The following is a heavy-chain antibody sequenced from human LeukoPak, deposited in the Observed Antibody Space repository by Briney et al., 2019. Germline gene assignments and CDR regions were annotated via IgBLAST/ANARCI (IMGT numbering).Heavy chain of an antibody. J-gene: IGHJ4*02. Sequence: GASVKVSCKASGYTFTSYDINWVRQATGQGLEWMGWMNPNSGNTGYAQKFQGRVSMTRNTSKSTAYMELSSLRSEDTAVYYCARGGYSRGWYVIGEADYWGQGTLVTVSS. D-gene: IGHD6-19*01. CDR2: MNPNSGNT. V-gene: IGHV1-8*01. CDR3: ARGGYSRGWYVIGEADY. CDR1: GYTFTSYD.